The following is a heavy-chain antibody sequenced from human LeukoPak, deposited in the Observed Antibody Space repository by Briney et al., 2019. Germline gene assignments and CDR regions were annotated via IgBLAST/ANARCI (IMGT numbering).Heavy chain of an antibody. J-gene: IGHJ4*02. Sequence: SETLSLTCTVSGGSINSYYWSWIRQPPGKGLEWIGHMYYSGGTNYNPSLKSRVTISVDTSKNQFSLKLSSVTAADTAVYYCPRRCKDAYTLYCFDYWGQGTLVTVSS. CDR2: MYYSGGT. D-gene: IGHD5-24*01. CDR1: GGSINSYY. V-gene: IGHV4-59*01. CDR3: PRRCKDAYTLYCFDY.